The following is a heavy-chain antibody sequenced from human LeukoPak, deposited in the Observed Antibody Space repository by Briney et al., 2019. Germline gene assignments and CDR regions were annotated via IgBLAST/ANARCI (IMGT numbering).Heavy chain of an antibody. J-gene: IGHJ6*03. CDR1: GFTFSSYA. CDR2: ISGSGGST. Sequence: SGGSLRLSCAASGFTFSSYAMSWVRQAPGKGLEWVSAISGSGGSTYYADSVKGRFTISRDNSKNTLYLQMNSLRAEDTAVYYCAKGGIAAAGLEREIFHYYYYMDVWGKGTTVTVSS. CDR3: AKGGIAAAGLEREIFHYYYYMDV. V-gene: IGHV3-23*01. D-gene: IGHD6-13*01.